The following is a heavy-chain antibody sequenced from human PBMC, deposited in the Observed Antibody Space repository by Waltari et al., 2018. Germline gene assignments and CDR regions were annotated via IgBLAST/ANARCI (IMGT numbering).Heavy chain of an antibody. CDR2: IYHRWST. J-gene: IGHJ4*02. D-gene: IGHD6-19*01. CDR1: GGSISSSNW. Sequence: VQLQESGQGLVKPSGTLSLTCDVSGGSISSSNWWSWVRKPPGKGLEWIGEIYHRWSTNYNPSLKSRVTISVDKSKNQFSLKLSSVTAADTAVYYCARARGSVAIAVAGVDYWGQGTLVTVSS. CDR3: ARARGSVAIAVAGVDY. V-gene: IGHV4-4*02.